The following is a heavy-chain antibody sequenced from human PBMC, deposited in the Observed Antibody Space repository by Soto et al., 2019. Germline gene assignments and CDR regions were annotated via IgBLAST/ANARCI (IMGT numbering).Heavy chain of an antibody. CDR3: ASSSGNNYGVGTNYYFDY. V-gene: IGHV1-69*06. CDR1: GGTFSTYS. Sequence: QVQLVQSGAEVKKPGSSVKVSCKTSGGTFSTYSPPWVRQAPGEGLEWMGGIIPIFGTANYAQKFQDRVTITADKSTNTAFMELSSLKSEDTAMYYCASSSGNNYGVGTNYYFDYWGQGTLVTVSS. J-gene: IGHJ4*02. D-gene: IGHD1-26*01. CDR2: IIPIFGTA.